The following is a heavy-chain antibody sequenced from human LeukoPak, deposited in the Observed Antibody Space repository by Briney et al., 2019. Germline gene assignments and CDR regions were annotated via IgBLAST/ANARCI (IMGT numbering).Heavy chain of an antibody. CDR3: ARTTMVRGTYYMDV. Sequence: PSETLSLTCTVSGGSISSYYWNWIRQPPGKGLEWIGYIYYSGSTNYNPSLKSRVTISLDTSKNQFSLNLTSVTAADTAVYYCARTTMVRGTYYMDVWGKGTTVTISS. CDR2: IYYSGST. J-gene: IGHJ6*03. V-gene: IGHV4-59*01. CDR1: GGSISSYY. D-gene: IGHD3-10*01.